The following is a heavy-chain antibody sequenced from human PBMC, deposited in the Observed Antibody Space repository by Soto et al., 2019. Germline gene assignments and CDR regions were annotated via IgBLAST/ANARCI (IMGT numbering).Heavy chain of an antibody. CDR2: TYYRPKWYN. J-gene: IGHJ6*02. V-gene: IGHV6-1*01. D-gene: IGHD6-13*01. CDR3: AREGSSWYFSYYYYGMDV. CDR1: GDSVSSNNDD. Sequence: PSQTLSLTCAISGDSVSSNNDDWNWIRQCPSRGLGWLGRTYYRPKWYNDYAVAVKSRITINPDTSKNEFSLQLNSVTPEDTAVYYWAREGSSWYFSYYYYGMDVWGQGTTVTVSS.